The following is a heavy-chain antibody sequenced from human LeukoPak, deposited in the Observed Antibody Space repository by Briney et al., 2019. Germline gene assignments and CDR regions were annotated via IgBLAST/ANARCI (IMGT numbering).Heavy chain of an antibody. CDR3: ASLRTGDFDY. CDR2: IYYSGST. J-gene: IGHJ4*02. D-gene: IGHD3-10*01. Sequence: PSETLSLTCTVSGGSISSSNYYWGWVRQPPGKGLEWIGNIYYSGSTYYNPSFKSRLTISVDTSKNQFSLKLSSVTAADTAVYYCASLRTGDFDYWGQGALVTVSS. V-gene: IGHV4-39*01. CDR1: GGSISSSNYY.